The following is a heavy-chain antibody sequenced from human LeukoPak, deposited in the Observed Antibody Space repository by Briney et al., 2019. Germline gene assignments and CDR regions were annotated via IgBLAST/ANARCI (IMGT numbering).Heavy chain of an antibody. J-gene: IGHJ4*02. D-gene: IGHD3-9*01. CDR1: GYTFTSYG. V-gene: IGHV1-18*01. CDR3: ATGYTGYYSTNFDY. Sequence: ASVKVSCKASGYTFTSYGISWVRQAPGQGLEWMGWISAYNGNTNYAQKLQGRVTMTEDTSTDTAYMELSSLRSEDTAVYYCATGYTGYYSTNFDYWGQGTLVTVSS. CDR2: ISAYNGNT.